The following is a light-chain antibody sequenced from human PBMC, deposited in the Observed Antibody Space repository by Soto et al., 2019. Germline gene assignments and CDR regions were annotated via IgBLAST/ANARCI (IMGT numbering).Light chain of an antibody. CDR1: SSNIGAGYD. J-gene: IGLJ2*01. CDR2: GNS. Sequence: QSVLTQPPSVSGAPGQRVTISCTGSSSNIGAGYDVHWYQQLPGTAPKLLIYGNSNRPSGVPDRFSGSKSGTSASLAITGLQAEDEADYYCATWDGSLPGELFGGGTKVTVL. CDR3: ATWDGSLPGEL. V-gene: IGLV1-40*01.